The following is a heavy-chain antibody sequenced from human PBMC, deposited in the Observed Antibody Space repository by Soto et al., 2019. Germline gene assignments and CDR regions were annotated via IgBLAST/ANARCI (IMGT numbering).Heavy chain of an antibody. Sequence: GGSLRLSCAASGFTFSSNAMSWVRQAPGQGLEWVSAISGSGDSTYYADSVKGRFTISRDNSRNTLYVQMNSLRAEDTALYYCAKHFSGPYPTYFFDYWGPGTLVTVSS. J-gene: IGHJ4*02. D-gene: IGHD2-15*01. V-gene: IGHV3-23*01. CDR1: GFTFSSNA. CDR2: ISGSGDST. CDR3: AKHFSGPYPTYFFDY.